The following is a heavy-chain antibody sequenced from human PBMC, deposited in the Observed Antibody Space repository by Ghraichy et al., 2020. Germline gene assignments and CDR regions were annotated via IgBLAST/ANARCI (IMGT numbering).Heavy chain of an antibody. Sequence: SETLSLTCTVSGGSISSYYWTWIRQTPGKGLEWIGYIYYGGSTDYNPSLKSRVTISVDTSKNQFSLKLSSVTAADTAVYYCARDGGHNYDSSGSRLGALDIWGQGTMVTVSS. CDR2: IYYGGST. D-gene: IGHD3-22*01. J-gene: IGHJ3*02. CDR3: ARDGGHNYDSSGSRLGALDI. V-gene: IGHV4-59*01. CDR1: GGSISSYY.